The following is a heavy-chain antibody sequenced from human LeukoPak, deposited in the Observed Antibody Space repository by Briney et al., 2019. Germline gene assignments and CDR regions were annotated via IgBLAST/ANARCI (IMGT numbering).Heavy chain of an antibody. V-gene: IGHV4-59*11. D-gene: IGHD3-22*01. CDR2: IYYSGST. J-gene: IGHJ4*02. Sequence: SETLSLTCTVSGDSISSHYWSWIRQPPGKGLEWIGYIYYSGSTNYNPSLKSRVTISVDTSKNQFSLKLSSVTAADTAVYYCARGHYYYDSSGYYSDYWGQGTLVTVSS. CDR1: GDSISSHY. CDR3: ARGHYYYDSSGYYSDY.